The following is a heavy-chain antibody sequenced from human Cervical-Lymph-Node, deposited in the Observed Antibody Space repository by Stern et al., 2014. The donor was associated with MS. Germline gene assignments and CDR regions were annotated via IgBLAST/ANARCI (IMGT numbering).Heavy chain of an antibody. Sequence: VQLVESGGGLVQRGGSLRLSCAASGISVSSTYMTWVRQAPGKGLEWVSRYYPGITTDYADSVRGRFSVSRDNSKNTVYLEMNSLTPEDTAVYYCTREMAARRFDPWGQGTLVVVSS. D-gene: IGHD6-6*01. V-gene: IGHV3-66*01. CDR2: YYPGITT. CDR1: GISVSSTY. CDR3: TREMAARRFDP. J-gene: IGHJ5*02.